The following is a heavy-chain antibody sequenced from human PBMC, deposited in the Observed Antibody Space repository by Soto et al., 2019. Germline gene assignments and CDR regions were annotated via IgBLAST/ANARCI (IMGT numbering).Heavy chain of an antibody. CDR2: IIPVFGTA. V-gene: IGHV1-69*13. CDR3: ARDQGVLRYFDWLSPSHAFDI. Sequence: SVKVSCKASGGTFSKYKITWVRQAPGQGLEWMGGIIPVFGTANYAQKFQGRVTITADESTSTAYMEVSSLRSDDTAVYYCARDQGVLRYFDWLSPSHAFDIWGQGTMVTVSS. D-gene: IGHD3-9*01. J-gene: IGHJ3*02. CDR1: GGTFSKYK.